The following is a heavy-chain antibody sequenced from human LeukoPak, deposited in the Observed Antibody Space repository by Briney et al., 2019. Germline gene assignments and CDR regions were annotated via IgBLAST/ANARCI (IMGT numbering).Heavy chain of an antibody. V-gene: IGHV3-74*01. Sequence: QPGGSLRLSCAASGFTLSSYWMHWVRQAPGKGLVWVSRINSDGSSTSYADSVKGRFTISRDNAKNTLYLQMNSLRAEDTAVYYCARDSAMVNNWFDPWGQGTLVTVSS. D-gene: IGHD5-18*01. J-gene: IGHJ5*02. CDR3: ARDSAMVNNWFDP. CDR2: INSDGSST. CDR1: GFTLSSYW.